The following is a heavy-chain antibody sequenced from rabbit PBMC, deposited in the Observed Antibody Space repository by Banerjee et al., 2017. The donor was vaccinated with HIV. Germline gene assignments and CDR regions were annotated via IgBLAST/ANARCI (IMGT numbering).Heavy chain of an antibody. J-gene: IGHJ3*01. CDR2: ITTGDGNT. CDR3: ARGGNGAGDGYVV. Sequence: QQQLEESGGGLVKPGGTLTLTCKASGIDFSSYYYMCWVRQAPGKGLEWIACITTGDGNTYYASWAKGRFTISRTSSTTVTLQMTSLTAADTATYFCARGGNGAGDGYVVWGQGTLVTVS. D-gene: IGHD6-1*01. CDR1: GIDFSSYYY. V-gene: IGHV1S45*01.